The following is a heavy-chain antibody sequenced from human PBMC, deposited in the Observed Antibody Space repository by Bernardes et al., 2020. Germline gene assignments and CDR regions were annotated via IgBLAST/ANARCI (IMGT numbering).Heavy chain of an antibody. V-gene: IGHV3-43*01. CDR1: GFTFDDYT. D-gene: IGHD6-13*01. Sequence: GGSLRLSCAASGFTFDDYTMHWVRQALGKGLEWVSLISWDGGSTYYADSVKGRFTISRDNSKNSLYLQMNSLRTEDTALYYCAKISSMDSSSWYYFDYWGQGTLVTVSS. J-gene: IGHJ4*02. CDR2: ISWDGGST. CDR3: AKISSMDSSSWYYFDY.